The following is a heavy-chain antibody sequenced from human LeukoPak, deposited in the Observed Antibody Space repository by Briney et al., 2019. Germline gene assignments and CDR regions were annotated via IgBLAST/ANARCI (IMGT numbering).Heavy chain of an antibody. Sequence: GGSLRLSCAASEFTFSSYAMHWVRQAPGKGLEWVALIPYDGNNKYYADSVKGRFTISRDNSKNTLYLQMNSLRAEDTAVYYCARPPPWGAVAGEYFQHWGQGTLVTVSS. CDR1: EFTFSSYA. D-gene: IGHD6-19*01. CDR2: IPYDGNNK. J-gene: IGHJ1*01. CDR3: ARPPPWGAVAGEYFQH. V-gene: IGHV3-30*04.